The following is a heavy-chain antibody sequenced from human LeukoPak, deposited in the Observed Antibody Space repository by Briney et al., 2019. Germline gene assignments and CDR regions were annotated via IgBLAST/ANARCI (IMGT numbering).Heavy chain of an antibody. Sequence: SETLSLTCTVSGGSISSSTWWGWVRQPPGKGLECIGEIHHSGTTNYNPSLKSRVTTSVDKSKNQFSLKLNSVTAADTAVYYCARAFLVGYSPEEYFFDYWGQGTLVTVSS. CDR1: GGSISSSTW. D-gene: IGHD2-15*01. CDR2: IHHSGTT. J-gene: IGHJ4*02. V-gene: IGHV4-4*02. CDR3: ARAFLVGYSPEEYFFDY.